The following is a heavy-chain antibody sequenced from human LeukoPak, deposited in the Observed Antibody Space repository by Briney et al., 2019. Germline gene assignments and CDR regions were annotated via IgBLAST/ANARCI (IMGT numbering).Heavy chain of an antibody. Sequence: PGGSLRLSCAASGFTFSRYWMSWVRQAPGKGLEWVSAISGSGGSTYYADSVKGRFTISRDNSRNTLYLQMNSLRAEDTAVYYCAKKGSPYYYMDVWGKGTTVTVSS. CDR2: ISGSGGST. V-gene: IGHV3-23*01. J-gene: IGHJ6*03. CDR1: GFTFSRYW. CDR3: AKKGSPYYYMDV.